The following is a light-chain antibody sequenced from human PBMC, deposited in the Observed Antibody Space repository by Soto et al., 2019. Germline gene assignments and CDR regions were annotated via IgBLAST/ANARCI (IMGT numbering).Light chain of an antibody. CDR3: QQYNSYSYT. V-gene: IGKV3-15*01. CDR2: GVS. J-gene: IGKJ5*01. Sequence: EIVLTQSPATLSLSPGERATLSCRASQSVSSYLAWYQQKPGQAPRLLLFGVSNRATGIPARFSGSGSGTEFTLTISSLQPDDFATYYCQQYNSYSYTFGQGTRLEIK. CDR1: QSVSSY.